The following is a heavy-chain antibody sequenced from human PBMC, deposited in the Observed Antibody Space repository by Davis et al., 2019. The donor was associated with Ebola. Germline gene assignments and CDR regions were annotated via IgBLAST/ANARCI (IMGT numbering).Heavy chain of an antibody. CDR1: GFAVSNAW. J-gene: IGHJ3*02. D-gene: IGHD4-17*01. V-gene: IGHV3-21*04. Sequence: GESLKISCAASGFAVSNAWMSWVRQPPGGGLEWVASIKSDMSYIYYAASVRGRFTVSRDSSMNTVYLQMSSLRAEDTAVYYCARAEDDYGEYPDALDIWGQGTVVTVSS. CDR2: IKSDMSYI. CDR3: ARAEDDYGEYPDALDI.